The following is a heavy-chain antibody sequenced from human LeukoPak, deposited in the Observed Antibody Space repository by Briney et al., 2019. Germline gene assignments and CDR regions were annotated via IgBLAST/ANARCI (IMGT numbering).Heavy chain of an antibody. CDR2: ISAYNGNT. CDR1: GYTFTGYY. V-gene: IGHV1-18*01. CDR3: ARDTDIVVVVAAAGAYYFDY. Sequence: ASVKVSCKASGYTFTGYYMHWVRQAPGQGLEWMGWISAYNGNTNYAQKLQGRVTMTTDTSTSTAYMELRSLRSDDTAVYYCARDTDIVVVVAAAGAYYFDYWGQGTLVTVSS. J-gene: IGHJ4*02. D-gene: IGHD2-15*01.